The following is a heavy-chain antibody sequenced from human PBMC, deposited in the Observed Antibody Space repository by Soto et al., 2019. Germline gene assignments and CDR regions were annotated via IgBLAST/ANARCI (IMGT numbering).Heavy chain of an antibody. CDR3: ATPSVTWALVGATMCYYYYGMDV. J-gene: IGHJ6*02. Sequence: QVQLVQSGAEVKKPGSSVKVSCKASGGTFSSYAISWVRQAPGQGLEWMGGIIPIVGTANYAQQFQGRFTSTADESTSKAYMELSSLRSEDTAVYYCATPSVTWALVGATMCYYYYGMDVWGQGTTVTVSS. CDR2: IIPIVGTA. D-gene: IGHD1-26*01. CDR1: GGTFSSYA. V-gene: IGHV1-69*01.